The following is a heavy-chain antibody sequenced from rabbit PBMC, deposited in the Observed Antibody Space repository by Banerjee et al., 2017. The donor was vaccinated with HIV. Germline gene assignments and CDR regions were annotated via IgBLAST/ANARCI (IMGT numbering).Heavy chain of an antibody. CDR1: GFDFSSYH. J-gene: IGHJ4*02. CDR3: ANELPCITGCRFNK. Sequence: QEQLEESGGDLVTPGGTLTLTCTASGFDFSSYHMGWVRQAPGKGLVWIACINTISGDTVYATWAIGLLTISKASGTTVTMQITGLTAAATATYFCANELPCITGCRFNKWSPVSIVTV. CDR2: INTISGDT. D-gene: IGHD3-3*01. V-gene: IGHV1S45*01.